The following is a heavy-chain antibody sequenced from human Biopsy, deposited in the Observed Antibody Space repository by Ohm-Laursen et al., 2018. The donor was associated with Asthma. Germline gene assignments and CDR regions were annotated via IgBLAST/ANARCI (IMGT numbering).Heavy chain of an antibody. V-gene: IGHV1-3*01. CDR2: INAGNGNT. D-gene: IGHD3-9*01. Sequence: SVKVSCKASGYTFISYAIHWVRQAPGQRLEWLGWINAGNGNTKYSQKFQGRVTITRDTSASTAYMELSSLRSEDTAVYYCARTYYDFLTGQVNDAFDIWGQGTMVTVSS. CDR3: ARTYYDFLTGQVNDAFDI. J-gene: IGHJ3*02. CDR1: GYTFISYA.